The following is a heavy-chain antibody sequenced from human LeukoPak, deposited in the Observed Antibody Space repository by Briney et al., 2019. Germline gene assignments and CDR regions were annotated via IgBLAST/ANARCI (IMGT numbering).Heavy chain of an antibody. J-gene: IGHJ4*02. CDR3: ARGGYYDILTGYYTVFDY. CDR2: IIPIFGTA. V-gene: IGHV1-69*05. D-gene: IGHD3-9*01. Sequence: ASVKVSCKASGGTFSSYAISWVRQAPGQGLEWMGGIIPIFGTANYAQKFQGRVTITTDESTSTAYMELSSLRSEDTAVYYCARGGYYDILTGYYTVFDYWGQGTLVTVSS. CDR1: GGTFSSYA.